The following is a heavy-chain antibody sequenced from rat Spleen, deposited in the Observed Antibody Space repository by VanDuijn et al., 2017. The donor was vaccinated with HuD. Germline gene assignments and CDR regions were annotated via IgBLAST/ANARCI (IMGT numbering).Heavy chain of an antibody. Sequence: EVQLVESGGGLVQPGGSLKLSCTVSGFTFSDYGMAWVRQTPTKGLEWVASISTGGGYTYYRDSVKGRFTISRDNAKSTLYLQMDSLRSEDTATYYCATDQGYGGYSAYWYFDFWGPGTMVTVSS. V-gene: IGHV5S13*01. CDR2: ISTGGGYT. CDR3: ATDQGYGGYSAYWYFDF. CDR1: GFTFSDYG. J-gene: IGHJ1*01. D-gene: IGHD1-11*01.